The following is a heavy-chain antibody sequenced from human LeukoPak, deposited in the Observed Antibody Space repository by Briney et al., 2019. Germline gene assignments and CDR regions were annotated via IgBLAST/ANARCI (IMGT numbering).Heavy chain of an antibody. CDR2: IYYSGST. CDR3: ATYYYGSGSYYNGNNWFDP. D-gene: IGHD3-10*01. V-gene: IGHV4-39*07. Sequence: SETLSLTCTVSGGSISSSSYYWGWIRQPPGKGLEWIGSIYYSGSTYYNPSLKSRVTISVDTSKNQFSLKLSSVTAADTAVYYCATYYYGSGSYYNGNNWFDPWGQGTLVTVSS. CDR1: GGSISSSSYY. J-gene: IGHJ5*02.